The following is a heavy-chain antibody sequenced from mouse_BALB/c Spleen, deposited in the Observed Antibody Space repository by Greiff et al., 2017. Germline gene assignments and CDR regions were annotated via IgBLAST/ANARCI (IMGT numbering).Heavy chain of an antibody. J-gene: IGHJ4*01. CDR1: GYAFSSSW. Sequence: QVQLQQSGPELVKPGASVKISCKASGYAFSSSWMNWVKQRPGQGLEWIGRIYPGDGDTNYNGKFKGKATLTADKSSSTAYMQLSSLTSVDSAVYFCARAPFTSDYAMDYWGQGTSVTVSS. CDR3: ARAPFTSDYAMDY. V-gene: IGHV1-82*01. CDR2: IYPGDGDT.